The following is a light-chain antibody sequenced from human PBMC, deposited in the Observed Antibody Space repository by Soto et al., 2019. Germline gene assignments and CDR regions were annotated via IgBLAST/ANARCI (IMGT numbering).Light chain of an antibody. CDR1: SSDVGGYNY. Sequence: QSALTQPASVSGSPGQSITICCTRTSSDVGGYNYVSWYQQHPVKAPKLMIYDVSNRPSGVSNRFSGSKSVNTASLTISGLQAEDEADYYCSSYTSSSTLGVFGVGTKLTVL. CDR3: SSYTSSSTLGV. CDR2: DVS. J-gene: IGLJ2*01. V-gene: IGLV2-14*01.